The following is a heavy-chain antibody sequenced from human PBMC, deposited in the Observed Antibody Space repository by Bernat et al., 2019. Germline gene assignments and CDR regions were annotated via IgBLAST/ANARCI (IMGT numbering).Heavy chain of an antibody. CDR1: GFTFSSYA. J-gene: IGHJ3*02. CDR3: ATDKPFFGKGMTWELLPFDI. D-gene: IGHD1-26*01. Sequence: QVQLVESGGGVVQPGRSLRLSCAASGFTFSSYAMHWVRQAPGKWLEWVAVISYDGSNKYYADSVKGRFTISGDNSKNTLYLQMNSLRAEDTAVYYCATDKPFFGKGMTWELLPFDIWGQGTMVTVSS. CDR2: ISYDGSNK. V-gene: IGHV3-30-3*01.